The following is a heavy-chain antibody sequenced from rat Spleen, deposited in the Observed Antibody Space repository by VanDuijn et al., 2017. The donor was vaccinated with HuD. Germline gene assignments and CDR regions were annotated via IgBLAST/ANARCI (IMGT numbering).Heavy chain of an antibody. CDR2: IWGNGNT. D-gene: IGHD1-12*03. J-gene: IGHJ2*01. CDR3: ATQHYYDGYYRDY. V-gene: IGHV2S61*01. Sequence: VQLVESGGGLVQPGRSMKLSCAASGFTFSYYYMAWVRQPPGKGLEWMGVIWGNGNTNYKSVFKSRLSISRDTSKSQVFLKMNNLQTEDTAMYFCATQHYYDGYYRDYWGQGVMVTVSS. CDR1: GFTFSYYY.